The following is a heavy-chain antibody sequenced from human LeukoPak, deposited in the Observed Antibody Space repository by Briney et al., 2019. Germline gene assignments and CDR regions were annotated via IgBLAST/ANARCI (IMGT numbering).Heavy chain of an antibody. CDR3: ATQPGGIVYDSSGYA. V-gene: IGHV1-24*01. CDR2: FDPEDGET. Sequence: GASVKVSCKVSGYTLTELSMHWVRQAPGKGLEWMGGFDPEDGETIYAQKFQGRVTMTEDTSTDTAYMELSSLRSEDTAVYSFATQPGGIVYDSSGYAWGQRALVTVSS. J-gene: IGHJ5*02. D-gene: IGHD3-22*01. CDR1: GYTLTELS.